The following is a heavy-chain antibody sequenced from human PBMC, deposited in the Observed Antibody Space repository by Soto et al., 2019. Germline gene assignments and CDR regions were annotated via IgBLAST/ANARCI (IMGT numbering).Heavy chain of an antibody. CDR1: AGSLSTINYY. CDR3: ARLALGGTIVVVQTALFDP. J-gene: IGHJ5*02. D-gene: IGHD2-2*01. V-gene: IGHV4-39*01. CDR2: IYYSGNT. Sequence: SETLSLTCTVSAGSLSTINYYWGWIRQPPGKGLEWIGSIYYSGNTDYNPSLKSRVTISVDTSKNQFSLNLTSVTAADTAVYYWARLALGGTIVVVQTALFDPWGQGTLVTVSS.